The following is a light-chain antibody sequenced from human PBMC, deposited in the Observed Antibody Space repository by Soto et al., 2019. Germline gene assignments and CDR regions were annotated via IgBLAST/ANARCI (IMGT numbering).Light chain of an antibody. V-gene: IGKV3-15*01. Sequence: EIVLTQSPATLSVSPGERATLSCRASQSVSSNLAWYQQKPGQAPRLLISGESNRATGVPVRFSGSGSGREFTLTISSLQSEDFAVYFCQQYNDWPRTFGQGTKVEVK. CDR2: GES. J-gene: IGKJ1*01. CDR3: QQYNDWPRT. CDR1: QSVSSN.